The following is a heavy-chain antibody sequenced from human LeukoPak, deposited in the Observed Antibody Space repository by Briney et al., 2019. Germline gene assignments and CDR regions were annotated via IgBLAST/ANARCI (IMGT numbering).Heavy chain of an antibody. D-gene: IGHD6-13*01. CDR3: AILKAGESAFDI. CDR2: FDPEDGET. J-gene: IGHJ3*02. CDR1: GYTLTELS. V-gene: IGHV1-24*01. Sequence: ASVKVSCKVSGYTLTELSMHWVRQAPGKGLEWMGGFDPEDGETIYAQKFQGRVTMTEDTSTDTAYMELSSLRSEDTAVYYCAILKAGESAFDIWGQGTMVTVSS.